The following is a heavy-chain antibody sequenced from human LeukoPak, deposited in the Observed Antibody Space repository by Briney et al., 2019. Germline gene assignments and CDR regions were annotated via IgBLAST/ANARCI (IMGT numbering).Heavy chain of an antibody. J-gene: IGHJ6*03. D-gene: IGHD2-15*01. V-gene: IGHV3-20*04. CDR2: INWNGGST. CDR1: GFTFDDYG. Sequence: PGWSLRLSCAASGFTFDDYGMSWVRQAPGKGLEWVSGINWNGGSTGYADSVKGRFTISRDNAKNSLYLQMNSLRAEDTALYYCAREDWVPDCSGGSCYYMDVWGKGTTVTVSS. CDR3: AREDWVPDCSGGSCYYMDV.